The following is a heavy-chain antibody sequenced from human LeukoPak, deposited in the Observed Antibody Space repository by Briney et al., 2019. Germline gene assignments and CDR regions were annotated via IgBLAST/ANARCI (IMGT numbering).Heavy chain of an antibody. Sequence: GGSLRLSCAASGFTFSTSWMHWVPQAPGKGLMWLSRINFDGTSTSYAASVKGRFTFSRDNARSTVYLQMDSLRAEDTATYYCVIEQITNWSFDSWGQGVLVTVAP. D-gene: IGHD7-27*01. V-gene: IGHV3-74*01. J-gene: IGHJ4*02. CDR3: VIEQITNWSFDS. CDR1: GFTFSTSW. CDR2: INFDGTST.